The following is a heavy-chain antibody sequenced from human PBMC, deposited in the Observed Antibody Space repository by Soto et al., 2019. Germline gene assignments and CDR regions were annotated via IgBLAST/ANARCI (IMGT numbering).Heavy chain of an antibody. Sequence: PSETLSLTCTVSGGSISSYYWSWIRQPPGKGLEWIGYIYYSGSTNYNPSLKSRVTISVDTSKNQFSLKLSSVTAADTAVYYCARGRSGGSCYSVFTSCGLTFDYWGQGTLVTVSS. J-gene: IGHJ4*02. V-gene: IGHV4-59*12. CDR3: ARGRSGGSCYSVFTSCGLTFDY. D-gene: IGHD2-15*01. CDR1: GGSISSYY. CDR2: IYYSGST.